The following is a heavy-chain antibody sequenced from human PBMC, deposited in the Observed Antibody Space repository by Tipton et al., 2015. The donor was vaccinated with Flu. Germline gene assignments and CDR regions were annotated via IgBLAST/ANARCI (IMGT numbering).Heavy chain of an antibody. Sequence: TLSLTCAVYGGSFSGYYWSWIRQPPGKGLEWIGEINHSGSTNYNPSLKSRVTISVDTSKNQFSLKLSSVTAADTAVYYCARGLQYYYDSSGYLWWFDPWGQGTLVTVSS. V-gene: IGHV4-34*01. CDR3: ARGLQYYYDSSGYLWWFDP. CDR1: GGSFSGYY. J-gene: IGHJ5*02. D-gene: IGHD3-22*01. CDR2: INHSGST.